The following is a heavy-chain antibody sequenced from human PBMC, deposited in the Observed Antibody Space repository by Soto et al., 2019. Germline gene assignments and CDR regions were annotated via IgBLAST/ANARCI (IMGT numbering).Heavy chain of an antibody. CDR2: INHSGST. J-gene: IGHJ6*02. CDR3: ARFYSNYLVGYYYYDMDV. CDR1: GGSFSGYY. D-gene: IGHD4-4*01. Sequence: SETLSLTCAVYGGSFSGYYWSWIRQPPGKGLEWIGEINHSGSTNYNPSLKSRVTISVDTSKNQFSLKLSSVTAADTAVYYCARFYSNYLVGYYYYDMDVWGQGTTVTVSS. V-gene: IGHV4-34*01.